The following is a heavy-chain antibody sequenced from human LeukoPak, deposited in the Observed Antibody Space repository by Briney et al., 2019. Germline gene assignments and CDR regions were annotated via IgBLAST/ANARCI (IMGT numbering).Heavy chain of an antibody. Sequence: PGGSLRLSCAASGFTVSSNYMSWVRQAPGKGLEWVSVIYSGGSTYYADSVKGRLTISRDNSKNTLYLQMNSLRAEDTAVYYCARDPFDFWSGYPRSYGMDVWGQGTTVTVSS. V-gene: IGHV3-53*01. CDR1: GFTVSSNY. D-gene: IGHD3-3*01. J-gene: IGHJ6*02. CDR3: ARDPFDFWSGYPRSYGMDV. CDR2: IYSGGST.